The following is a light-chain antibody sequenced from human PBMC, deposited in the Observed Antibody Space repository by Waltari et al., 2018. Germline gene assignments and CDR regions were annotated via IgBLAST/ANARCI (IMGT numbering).Light chain of an antibody. V-gene: IGKV3-15*01. CDR1: QSISRN. Sequence: LMTQSPATLSVSPGERATLSCRASQSISRNLAWYQQKPGQARRLLIYGASTRAPGVPARFSGSGSGTEFTLSISSLQSEDFAVYYCQQYNNWRTFGQGTKLEI. CDR2: GAS. J-gene: IGKJ2*01. CDR3: QQYNNWRT.